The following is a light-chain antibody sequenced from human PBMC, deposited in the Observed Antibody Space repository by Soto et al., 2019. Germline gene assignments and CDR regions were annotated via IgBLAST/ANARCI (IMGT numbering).Light chain of an antibody. CDR1: QSVLYSSNNKNY. Sequence: DIVMTQSPDSLAVSLGARATINCKSSQSVLYSSNNKNYLAWYQQKPGQPPKLLIYWASTRESGVPDRFSGSGSGTDFTLTISSLQAEDVAVYYCQQYSSTPPTFGGGTKVEIE. CDR3: QQYSSTPPT. J-gene: IGKJ4*01. CDR2: WAS. V-gene: IGKV4-1*01.